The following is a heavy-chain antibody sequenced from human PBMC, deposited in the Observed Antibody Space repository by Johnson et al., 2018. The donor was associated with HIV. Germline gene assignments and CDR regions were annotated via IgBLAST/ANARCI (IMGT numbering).Heavy chain of an antibody. J-gene: IGHJ3*02. CDR2: IYSGGST. CDR1: GFTVSSNY. Sequence: GGSLRLSCAASGFTVSSNYMSWVRQAPGKGLEWVSVIYSGGSTYYADSVKGRFTISRDNSKNTLYLQMNSLRAEDTAVYYCARAPRPDAFDIWGQGTMVTVSS. V-gene: IGHV3-53*01. CDR3: ARAPRPDAFDI.